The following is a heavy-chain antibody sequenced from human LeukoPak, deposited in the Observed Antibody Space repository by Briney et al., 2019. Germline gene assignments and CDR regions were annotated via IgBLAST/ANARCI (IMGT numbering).Heavy chain of an antibody. J-gene: IGHJ4*02. D-gene: IGHD3-22*01. CDR2: IYSGGST. V-gene: IGHV3-53*01. Sequence: GVSLRLSCAASGFTVSSNYMSWVRQAPGKGLEGVSVIYSGGSTYYADSVKGRFTISRDNSKNTLYLQMNSLRAEDTAVYYCARETVAYDSSGYYPLHYWGQGTLVTVSS. CDR1: GFTVSSNY. CDR3: ARETVAYDSSGYYPLHY.